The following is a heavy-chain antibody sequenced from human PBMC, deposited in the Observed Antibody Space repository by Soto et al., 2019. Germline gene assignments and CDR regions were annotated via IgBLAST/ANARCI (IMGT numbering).Heavy chain of an antibody. CDR1: GFTFSSYG. Sequence: GGSLRLSCAASGFTFSSYGMHWVRQAPGKGLEWVAVISYDGSNKYYADSVKGRFTISRDNSKNTLYLQMNSLRAEDTAVYYCAKDLSRVSTVTTHFDYWGQGTLVTVSS. D-gene: IGHD4-17*01. CDR3: AKDLSRVSTVTTHFDY. J-gene: IGHJ4*02. CDR2: ISYDGSNK. V-gene: IGHV3-30*18.